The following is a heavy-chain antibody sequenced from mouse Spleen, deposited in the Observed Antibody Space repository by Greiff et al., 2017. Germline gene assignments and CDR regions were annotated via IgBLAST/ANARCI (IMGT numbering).Heavy chain of an antibody. J-gene: IGHJ4*01. CDR2: IYPGDGDT. V-gene: IGHV1-82*01. CDR3: AGYRYDGRGYYAMDY. D-gene: IGHD2-14*01. Sequence: QVQLKESGPELVKPGASVKISCKASGYAFSSSWMNWVKQRPGKGLEWIGRIYPGDGDTNYNGKFKGKATLTADKSSSTAYMQLSSLTSEDSAVYCCAGYRYDGRGYYAMDYWGQGTSVTVSA. CDR1: GYAFSSSW.